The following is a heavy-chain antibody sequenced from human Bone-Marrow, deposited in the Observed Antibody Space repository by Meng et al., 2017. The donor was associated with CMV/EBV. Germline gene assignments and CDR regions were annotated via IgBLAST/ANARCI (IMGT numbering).Heavy chain of an antibody. CDR2: INHSGST. J-gene: IGHJ2*01. CDR1: GGSVNSSSYY. D-gene: IGHD1-26*01. Sequence: SETLSLTCTVSGGSVNSSSYYWTWIRQPPGKGLEWIGEINHSGSTNYNPSLKSRVTISVDTSKNQFSLKLSSVTAADTAVYYCARGKVGGSYYLRYFDLWGRGTLVTVSS. CDR3: ARGKVGGSYYLRYFDL. V-gene: IGHV4-39*07.